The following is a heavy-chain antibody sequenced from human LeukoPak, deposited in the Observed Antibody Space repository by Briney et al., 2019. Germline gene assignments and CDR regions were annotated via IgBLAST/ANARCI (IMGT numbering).Heavy chain of an antibody. J-gene: IGHJ6*03. V-gene: IGHV1-69*05. CDR3: ARADRAFWSGFQPLGYMDV. CDR1: GGTFSSYA. CDR2: IIPIFGTA. Sequence: AASVKVSCKASGGTFSSYAFSWVRQAPGQGLEWMGGIIPIFGTANYAQKFQGRVTITTDESTSTAYMELSSLRSEDTAVYYCARADRAFWSGFQPLGYMDVWGKGTTVTVSS. D-gene: IGHD3-3*01.